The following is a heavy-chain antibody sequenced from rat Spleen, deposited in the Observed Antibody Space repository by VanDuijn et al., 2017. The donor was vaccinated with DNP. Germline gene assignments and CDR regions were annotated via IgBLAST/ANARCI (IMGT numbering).Heavy chain of an antibody. CDR2: ISYDGSTT. Sequence: EVQLVESGGGLVQPGRSLKLSCAASGFTFSDYDMAWVRQAPKKGLEWVATISYDGSTTYYQDSVKGRFPISRDNAKSTLDLQMDRLRSEDTATYYCARLPYYNNVPMDAWGQGTSVTVSS. J-gene: IGHJ4*01. D-gene: IGHD1-10*01. CDR1: GFTFSDYD. V-gene: IGHV5-7*01. CDR3: ARLPYYNNVPMDA.